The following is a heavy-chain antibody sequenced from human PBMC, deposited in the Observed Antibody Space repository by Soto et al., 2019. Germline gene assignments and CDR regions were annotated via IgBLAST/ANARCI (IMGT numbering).Heavy chain of an antibody. CDR3: ARALEVYDSSPVHYYYYGMDV. D-gene: IGHD3-3*01. CDR1: GFTFSSYG. Sequence: QVQLVESGGGVVQPGRSLRLSCAASGFTFSSYGMHWVRQAPGKGLEWVAVIWYDGSNKYYADSVKGRFTISRDNSKNTLYLQMNSLRAEDTAVYYCARALEVYDSSPVHYYYYGMDVWGQGTTVTVSS. V-gene: IGHV3-33*01. J-gene: IGHJ6*02. CDR2: IWYDGSNK.